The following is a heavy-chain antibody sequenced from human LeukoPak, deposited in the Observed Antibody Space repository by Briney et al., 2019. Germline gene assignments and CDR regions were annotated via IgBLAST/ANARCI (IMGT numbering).Heavy chain of an antibody. Sequence: GRSLRLSCAASGFTFDDYAMHWVRHAPGKGLEWVSGISWNSGSIGYADSVKGRFTISRDNAKNSLYLQMNSLRAEDTALYYCAKDSGRWGYYFDYWGQGTLVTVSS. J-gene: IGHJ4*02. CDR3: AKDSGRWGYYFDY. CDR1: GFTFDDYA. CDR2: ISWNSGSI. D-gene: IGHD3-16*01. V-gene: IGHV3-9*01.